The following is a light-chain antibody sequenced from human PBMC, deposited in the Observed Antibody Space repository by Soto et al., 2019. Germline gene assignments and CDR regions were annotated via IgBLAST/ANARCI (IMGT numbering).Light chain of an antibody. V-gene: IGLV2-8*01. Sequence: QSALTQPPSASGSPGQSVTISCTGTSSDVGGYNYVSWYQQHPGRAPKLMIYEVSKRPSGVPDRFSGSKSGNTASLTVSGLQTEDEDDYYCSSYADSNNQVFGTGTKVTVL. J-gene: IGLJ1*01. CDR3: SSYADSNNQV. CDR1: SSDVGGYNY. CDR2: EVS.